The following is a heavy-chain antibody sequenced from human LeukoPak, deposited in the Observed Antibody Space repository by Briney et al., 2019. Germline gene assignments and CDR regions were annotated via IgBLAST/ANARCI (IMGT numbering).Heavy chain of an antibody. V-gene: IGHV4-59*01. CDR2: IYYSGSI. J-gene: IGHJ3*02. Sequence: PSETLSLTCTVSGGSISSYYWSWIRQPPGKGLEWIGYIYYSGSINYNPSLKSRVTISVDTSKNQFSLKLSSVTAADTAVYYCARDGAAASAFDIWGQGTMVTVSS. CDR1: GGSISSYY. CDR3: ARDGAAASAFDI. D-gene: IGHD6-13*01.